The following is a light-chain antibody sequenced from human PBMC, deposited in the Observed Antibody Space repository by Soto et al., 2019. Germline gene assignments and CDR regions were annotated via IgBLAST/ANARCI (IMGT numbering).Light chain of an antibody. J-gene: IGLJ1*01. CDR3: SSYATRSTYV. Sequence: QSVLAQPASVSGSPGQSITISCTGTSSDVGRFNFVSWFQQHPGKAPKLLIYEVTKRPSEVSNRFSGSKSGNTASLTISGLQTEDEADYYCSSYATRSTYVFGTGTKGTVL. CDR1: SSDVGRFNF. CDR2: EVT. V-gene: IGLV2-14*01.